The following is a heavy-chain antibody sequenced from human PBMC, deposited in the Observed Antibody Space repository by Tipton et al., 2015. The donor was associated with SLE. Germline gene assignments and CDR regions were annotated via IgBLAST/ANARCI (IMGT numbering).Heavy chain of an antibody. D-gene: IGHD3-3*02. Sequence: LRLSCTVSGGSISSGSYYWSWIRQPAGQGLEWIGHVHTRGSTNYNPSLKSRVTISLDTSKNQFSLELTSVTAADTAVYYCARDPAFPFRRFDPWGQGTLVTVSS. J-gene: IGHJ5*02. CDR2: VHTRGST. CDR3: ARDPAFPFRRFDP. V-gene: IGHV4-61*09. CDR1: GGSISSGSYY.